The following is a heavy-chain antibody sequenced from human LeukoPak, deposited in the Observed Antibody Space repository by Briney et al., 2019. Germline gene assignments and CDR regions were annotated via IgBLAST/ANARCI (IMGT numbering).Heavy chain of an antibody. J-gene: IGHJ6*03. V-gene: IGHV4-39*07. CDR3: ARSQYFDWFILGELTTEYYYYYMDV. D-gene: IGHD3-9*01. CDR1: GGSISSSSYY. Sequence: SETLSLTCTVSGGSISSSSYYWGWIRQPPGKGLEWIGSIYYSGSTYYNPSLKSRVTISVDTSKNQFSLKLSSVTAADTAVYYCARSQYFDWFILGELTTEYYYYYMDVWGKGTTVTISS. CDR2: IYYSGST.